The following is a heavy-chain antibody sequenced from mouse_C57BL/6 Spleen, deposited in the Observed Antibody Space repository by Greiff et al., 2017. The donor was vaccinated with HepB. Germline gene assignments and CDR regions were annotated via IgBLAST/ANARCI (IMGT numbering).Heavy chain of an antibody. D-gene: IGHD1-1*01. CDR1: GFSLTSYA. J-gene: IGHJ3*01. CDR3: ARNHGSSPWFAY. CDR2: IWTGGGT. Sequence: VMLVESGPGLVAPSQSLSITCTVSGFSLTSYAISWVRQPPGKGLEWLGVIWTGGGTNYNSDLKSRLSISKDNSKSQVFLKMNSLQTDDTARYYCARNHGSSPWFAYWGQGTLVTVSA. V-gene: IGHV2-9-1*01.